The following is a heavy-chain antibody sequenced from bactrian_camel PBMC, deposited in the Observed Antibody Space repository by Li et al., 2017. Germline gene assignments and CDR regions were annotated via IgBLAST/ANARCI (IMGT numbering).Heavy chain of an antibody. CDR1: GYKYNDYC. CDR2: FDSDGAS. Sequence: HVQLVESGGGSVQVGGSLRLSCEASGYKYNDYCMGWFRQGPGKEREWVGHFDSDGASSIADLVKGRFTISKDSAKSVLYLQMDSLKPEDTAMYYCAARGSSRDCYTDDPNAVGFNYWGQGTQVTVS. D-gene: IGHD2*01. V-gene: IGHV3S1*01. J-gene: IGHJ4*01. CDR3: AARGSSRDCYTDDPNAVGFNY.